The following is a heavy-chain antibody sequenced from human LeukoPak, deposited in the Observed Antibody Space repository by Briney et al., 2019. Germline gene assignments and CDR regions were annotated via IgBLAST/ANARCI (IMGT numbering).Heavy chain of an antibody. CDR3: VRVYYGAFFDQ. V-gene: IGHV3-7*03. J-gene: IGHJ4*02. CDR1: GFTFSTYW. Sequence: GGSLRLSCVASGFTFSTYWMSWVRQAPGKGLEWVANIKQDGSEKYYVNSVKGRFNISRDNSKNTLHLQVNSLRGEDTAVYYCVRVYYGAFFDQWGQGTLVTVSS. D-gene: IGHD4/OR15-4a*01. CDR2: IKQDGSEK.